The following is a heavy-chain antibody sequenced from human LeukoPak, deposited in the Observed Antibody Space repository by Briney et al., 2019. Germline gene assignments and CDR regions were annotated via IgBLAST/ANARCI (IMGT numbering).Heavy chain of an antibody. CDR2: INHSGST. D-gene: IGHD3-22*01. J-gene: IGHJ4*02. Sequence: PSEALSLTCAVSGGSFSGYYWSWIRHPPGKGLERIGEINHSGSTNFNPSLKSRVTISVDTSKNQFSLKLSSVTAADTAVYYCARGEYYYDSSGYYYGYWGQGTLVTVSS. CDR3: ARGEYYYDSSGYYYGY. V-gene: IGHV4-34*01. CDR1: GGSFSGYY.